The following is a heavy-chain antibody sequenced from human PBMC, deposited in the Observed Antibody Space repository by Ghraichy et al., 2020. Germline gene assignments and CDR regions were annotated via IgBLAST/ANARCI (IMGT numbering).Heavy chain of an antibody. D-gene: IGHD1-7*01. CDR2: IKQDGSEK. CDR3: ASSLYNWNYGPLYYFDY. J-gene: IGHJ4*02. CDR1: GFTFSSYW. Sequence: GGSLRLSCAASGFTFSSYWMSWVRQAPGKGLEWVANIKQDGSEKYYVDSVKGRFTISRDNAKNSLYLQMNSLRAEDTAVYYCASSLYNWNYGPLYYFDYWGQGTLVTVSS. V-gene: IGHV3-7*01.